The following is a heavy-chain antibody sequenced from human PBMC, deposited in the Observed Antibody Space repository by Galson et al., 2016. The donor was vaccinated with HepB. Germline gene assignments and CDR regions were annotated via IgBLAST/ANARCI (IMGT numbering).Heavy chain of an antibody. Sequence: SLRLSCAASGFFFSNYGMHWVRQAPGKRLAWVAVVSYDGYSKYYADSVKGRFTISRDNSKTTMYLQMNSLRVEDTAVYYCAKDVYTSGSEYGMDPWGQGTLVTVSS. CDR3: AKDVYTSGSEYGMDP. D-gene: IGHD3-10*01. CDR1: GFFFSNYG. J-gene: IGHJ5*02. V-gene: IGHV3-30*18. CDR2: VSYDGYSK.